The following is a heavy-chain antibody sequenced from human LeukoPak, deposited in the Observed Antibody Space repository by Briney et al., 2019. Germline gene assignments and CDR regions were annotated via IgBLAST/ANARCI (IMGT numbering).Heavy chain of an antibody. D-gene: IGHD3-9*01. Sequence: PSETLSLTCTVSGGSISSYSWSWIRQPPGKGLEWIGYIYHSGSTYYNPSLKSRVTISVDRSKNQFPLKLSSVTAADTAVYYCARAGEYFDWLSFDYWGQGTLVTVSS. CDR3: ARAGEYFDWLSFDY. CDR2: IYHSGST. CDR1: GGSISSYS. V-gene: IGHV4-30-2*01. J-gene: IGHJ4*02.